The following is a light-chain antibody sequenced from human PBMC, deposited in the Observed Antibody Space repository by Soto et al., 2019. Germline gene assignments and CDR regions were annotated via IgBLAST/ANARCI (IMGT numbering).Light chain of an antibody. CDR1: QSLSGW. J-gene: IGKJ1*01. V-gene: IGKV1-5*01. CDR2: DAF. Sequence: DIQLTQTPSTLSASIGDRVTITCRASQSLSGWLAWYQQTPGKAPKLLISDAFRLESGVPSRFRGRGSGTEFSLTITSLQPGDSATFYCQQYASYPWTFGRGTK. CDR3: QQYASYPWT.